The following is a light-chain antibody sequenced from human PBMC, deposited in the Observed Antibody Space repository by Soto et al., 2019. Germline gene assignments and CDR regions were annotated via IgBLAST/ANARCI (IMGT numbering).Light chain of an antibody. J-gene: IGKJ1*01. CDR1: QSISSW. V-gene: IGKV1-5*01. Sequence: DIKMTQSPSTLSASVGGRVTINCRASQSISSWLAWYQQKPGKAPKLLIYDASSLESGVPSRFSGSGSGTEFTLTISSLQPDDVATYYCQHYNSYSEAFGQGTKVDI. CDR3: QHYNSYSEA. CDR2: DAS.